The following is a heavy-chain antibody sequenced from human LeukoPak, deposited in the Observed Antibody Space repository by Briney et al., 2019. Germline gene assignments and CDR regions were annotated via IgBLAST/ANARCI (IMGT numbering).Heavy chain of an antibody. V-gene: IGHV3-73*01. Sequence: PGGSLRLSCAASGFTFSGSAMHWVRQASGKGLEWVGRIRSKDNSYATAYAASVKGRFTISRDDSKNTAYLQMNSLKTEDTAVYYCTSPDGSSSRLVGYYYMDVWGKGTTVTVSS. CDR1: GFTFSGSA. CDR3: TSPDGSSSRLVGYYYMDV. CDR2: IRSKDNSYAT. J-gene: IGHJ6*03. D-gene: IGHD6-6*01.